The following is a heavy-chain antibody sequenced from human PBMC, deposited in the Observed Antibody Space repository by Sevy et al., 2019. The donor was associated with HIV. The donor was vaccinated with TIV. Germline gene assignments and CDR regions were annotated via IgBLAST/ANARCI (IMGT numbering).Heavy chain of an antibody. D-gene: IGHD2-21*01. J-gene: IGHJ3*02. V-gene: IGHV3-9*01. CDR3: AKDVHSQDAFDI. Sequence: GGCLRLSCAASGFTFDDYAMHWVRQAPGKGLEWVSGISWNSGSIGYADSVKGRVTISRDNAKNSLYLQMNSLRAEDTALYYCAKDVHSQDAFDIWGHGTMVTVSS. CDR1: GFTFDDYA. CDR2: ISWNSGSI.